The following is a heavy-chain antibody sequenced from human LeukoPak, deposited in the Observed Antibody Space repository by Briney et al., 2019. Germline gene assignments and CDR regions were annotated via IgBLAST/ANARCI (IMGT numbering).Heavy chain of an antibody. J-gene: IGHJ3*02. V-gene: IGHV4-59*12. CDR3: AKSNGYGLVDI. CDR1: GFTFSSYE. CDR2: IFYSGST. D-gene: IGHD3-10*01. Sequence: GSLRLSCAASGFTFSSYEMNWVRQAPGKGLKWIGNIFYSGSTYYSPSLRSRVTISLDTSRNQFSLKLNSVTAADTAVYYCAKSNGYGLVDIWGQGTMVTVSS.